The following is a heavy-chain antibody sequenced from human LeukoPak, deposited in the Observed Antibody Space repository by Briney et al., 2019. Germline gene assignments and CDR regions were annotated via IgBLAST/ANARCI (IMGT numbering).Heavy chain of an antibody. J-gene: IGHJ6*03. CDR3: ARDYYDSSGYYALYYYYYYYMDV. V-gene: IGHV1-18*01. CDR2: ISAYNGNT. Sequence: GASVKVSCKASGYTFTSYGISWVRQAPGQGLEWMGWISAYNGNTNYAQKLQGRVTMTTDTSTSTAYMELRSLRSDDTAVYYCARDYYDSSGYYALYYYYYYYMDVWGKGTTVTVS. D-gene: IGHD3-22*01. CDR1: GYTFTSYG.